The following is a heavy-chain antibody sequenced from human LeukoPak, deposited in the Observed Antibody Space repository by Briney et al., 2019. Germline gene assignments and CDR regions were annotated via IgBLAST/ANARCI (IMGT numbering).Heavy chain of an antibody. CDR1: GDSISSYY. V-gene: IGHV4-59*01. CDR2: IYYNGST. Sequence: PSETLSLTCTVSGDSISSYYWSWIRQPPGKGLGWVGPIYYNGSTNYNPSLKSRVTISVDTSKNQFSLKLSSVTAADTAVYYCARGRAWYMDYWGQGTLVTVSS. D-gene: IGHD6-19*01. J-gene: IGHJ4*02. CDR3: ARGRAWYMDY.